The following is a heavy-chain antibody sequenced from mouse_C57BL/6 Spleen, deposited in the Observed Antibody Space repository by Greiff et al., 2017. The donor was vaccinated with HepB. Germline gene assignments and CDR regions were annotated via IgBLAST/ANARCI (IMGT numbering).Heavy chain of an antibody. CDR2: INPSTGGT. D-gene: IGHD1-1*01. CDR3: ARGSSPPYYAMDY. Sequence: VQLQQSGPELVKPGASVKISRKASGYSFTGYYMNWVKQSPEKSLEWIGEINPSTGGTTYNQKFKAKATLTVDKSSSTAYMQLKSLTSEDSAVYYCARGSSPPYYAMDYWGQGTSVTVSS. J-gene: IGHJ4*01. CDR1: GYSFTGYY. V-gene: IGHV1-42*01.